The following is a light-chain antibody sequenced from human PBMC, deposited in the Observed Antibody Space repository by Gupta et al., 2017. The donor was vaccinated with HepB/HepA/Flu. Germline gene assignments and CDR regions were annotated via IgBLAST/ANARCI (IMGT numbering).Light chain of an antibody. CDR3: QVRDTRTDQWI. Sequence: SYVLTQPSSVSVAPGKTATLTCGGKDIDTKSVHWYQQRPGQSPVLVVYDDTDRPSGIPERFSGTNSGITATLTITRVEAGDEADYYCQVRDTRTDQWIFGGGTKLTVL. CDR1: DIDTKS. CDR2: DDT. J-gene: IGLJ2*01. V-gene: IGLV3-21*03.